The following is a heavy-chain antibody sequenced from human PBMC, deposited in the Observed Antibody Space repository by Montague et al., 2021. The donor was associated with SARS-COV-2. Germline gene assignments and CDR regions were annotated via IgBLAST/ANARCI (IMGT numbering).Heavy chain of an antibody. CDR1: GGSISSGTYS. V-gene: IGHV4-30-2*01. CDR3: ARSHERRNDDFDI. Sequence: TLSLTCAVSGGSISSGTYSWSWIRQPPGKGLEWIGYIYHSGNTYYKPSLKSRVTILLDRSKNHFSLELSTVTAADTAVYYCARSHERRNDDFDIWGQGTMVTVSS. J-gene: IGHJ3*02. CDR2: IYHSGNT.